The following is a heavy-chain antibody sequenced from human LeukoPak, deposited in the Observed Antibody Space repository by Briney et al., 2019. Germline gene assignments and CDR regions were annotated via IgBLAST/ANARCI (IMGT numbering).Heavy chain of an antibody. CDR3: ARGRIAVAGRAFDI. J-gene: IGHJ3*02. D-gene: IGHD6-19*01. CDR1: GFTVSNNY. Sequence: GGSLRLSCVASGFTVSNNYMSWVRQAPGKGLVWVSRINSDGSSTSYADSVKGRFTISRDNAKNTLYLQMNSLRAEDTAVYYCARGRIAVAGRAFDIWGQGTMVTVSS. CDR2: INSDGSST. V-gene: IGHV3-74*01.